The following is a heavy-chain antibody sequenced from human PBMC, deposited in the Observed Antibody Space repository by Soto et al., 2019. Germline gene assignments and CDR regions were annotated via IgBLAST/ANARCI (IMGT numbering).Heavy chain of an antibody. V-gene: IGHV5-10-1*01. Sequence: PGESLKISCKGSGYSFTSYWIGWVRQMPGKGLEWMGRIDPSDSYTNYSPSFQGHVTISADKSISTAYLQWSSLKASDTAMYYCARHTLWFGELLLDYYYGMDVWGQGTTVTVSS. CDR1: GYSFTSYW. J-gene: IGHJ6*02. CDR2: IDPSDSYT. CDR3: ARHTLWFGELLLDYYYGMDV. D-gene: IGHD3-10*01.